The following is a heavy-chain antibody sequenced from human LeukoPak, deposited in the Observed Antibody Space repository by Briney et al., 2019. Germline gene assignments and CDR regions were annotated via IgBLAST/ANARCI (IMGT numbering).Heavy chain of an antibody. V-gene: IGHV1-2*02. CDR3: ARDYYDSSGYTNWFDP. Sequence: RASVKVSCKASGYTFTGYYMHWVRQAPGQGLEWKGWINPNSGGTNYTQKFQGRVTMTRDTSISTAYMELSRLRSDDTAVYYCARDYYDSSGYTNWFDPWGQGTLVTVSS. CDR2: INPNSGGT. D-gene: IGHD3-22*01. CDR1: GYTFTGYY. J-gene: IGHJ5*02.